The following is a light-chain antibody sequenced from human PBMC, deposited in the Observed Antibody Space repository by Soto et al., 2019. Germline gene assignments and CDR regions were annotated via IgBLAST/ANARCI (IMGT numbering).Light chain of an antibody. J-gene: IGKJ5*01. V-gene: IGKV3-15*01. CDR3: QQRHMWPIT. CDR2: GAS. CDR1: QSVSSN. Sequence: EIVMTQSPAILSVSPGERVTLSCRASQSVSSNLAWYQQKPGQAPRLLIHGASTRATGIPDRFSGSGSGTEFTLTISSLEPEDSAVYYCQQRHMWPITFGQGTRLEI.